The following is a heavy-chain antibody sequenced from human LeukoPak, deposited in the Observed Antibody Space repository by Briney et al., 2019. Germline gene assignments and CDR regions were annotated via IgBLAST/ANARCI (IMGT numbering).Heavy chain of an antibody. CDR1: GFSFSSYY. J-gene: IGHJ4*02. CDR3: ARRPYGYFDS. CDR2: INLDGGEK. D-gene: IGHD2-8*01. Sequence: GGSLRLSCAASGFSFSSYYMSWVRQAPGKGLEWVANINLDGGEKYYVDSVKGRFTISRDNAKNSLYLQMNSLSTEDTAVYYCARRPYGYFDSWGQGTLVTVSS. V-gene: IGHV3-7*01.